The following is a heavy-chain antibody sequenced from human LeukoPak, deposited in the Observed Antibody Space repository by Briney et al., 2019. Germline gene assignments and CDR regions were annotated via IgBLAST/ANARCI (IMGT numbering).Heavy chain of an antibody. V-gene: IGHV1-69*05. CDR3: ATNKGATTIDY. Sequence: SVKVSCKASGGTFSSYAISWVRQAPGQGLEWMGGIIPIFGTANYAQKFQGRVTITTDESTSTAYMELSSLRSEGTSVYYCATNKGATTIDYWGQGTLVTVSS. CDR2: IIPIFGTA. D-gene: IGHD1-26*01. J-gene: IGHJ4*02. CDR1: GGTFSSYA.